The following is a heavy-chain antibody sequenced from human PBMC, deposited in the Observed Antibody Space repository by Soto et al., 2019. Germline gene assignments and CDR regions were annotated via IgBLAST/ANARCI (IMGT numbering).Heavy chain of an antibody. CDR2: ISSSSSTI. CDR3: ARDSLAVAGAKYNWFDP. V-gene: IGHV3-48*02. Sequence: GGSLRLSCAASGFTFSSYSMNWVRQAPGKGLEWVSYISSSSSTIYYADSVKGRFTISRDNAKNSLYLQMNSLRDEDTAVYYCARDSLAVAGAKYNWFDPWGQGTLVTVSS. J-gene: IGHJ5*02. CDR1: GFTFSSYS. D-gene: IGHD6-19*01.